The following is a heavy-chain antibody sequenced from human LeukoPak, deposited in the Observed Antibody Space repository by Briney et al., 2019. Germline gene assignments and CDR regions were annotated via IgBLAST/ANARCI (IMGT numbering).Heavy chain of an antibody. Sequence: GGSLRLSCAASGFTFSNAWMSWVRQAPGKGLEWVGRIKSKTDDGTTDYAAPVKGRFTISRDDSKNTLYLQMNSLKTEDTAVYYCTTDPPRITIFGVVPGFDYWGQGTLVTVSS. D-gene: IGHD3-3*01. CDR3: TTDPPRITIFGVVPGFDY. CDR2: IKSKTDDGTT. V-gene: IGHV3-15*01. CDR1: GFTFSNAW. J-gene: IGHJ4*02.